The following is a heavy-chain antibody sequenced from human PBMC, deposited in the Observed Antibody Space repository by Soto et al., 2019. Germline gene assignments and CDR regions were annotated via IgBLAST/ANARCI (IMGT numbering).Heavy chain of an antibody. Sequence: EVQLVESGGGLVQPGGSLRLSCAASGFTFSNYSMNWVRQAPGKGLEWVSYISSSSSTIYYADSVKGRFTISRHNAKNSLDLQMNSLRDEDTAVYYCAREGTYYSFDPWGQGTLVTVSS. CDR2: ISSSSSTI. J-gene: IGHJ5*02. D-gene: IGHD3-10*01. V-gene: IGHV3-48*02. CDR3: AREGTYYSFDP. CDR1: GFTFSNYS.